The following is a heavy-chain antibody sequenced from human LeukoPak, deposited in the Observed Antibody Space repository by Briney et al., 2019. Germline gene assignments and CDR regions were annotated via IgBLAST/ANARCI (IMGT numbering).Heavy chain of an antibody. D-gene: IGHD5-18*01. CDR2: IIPIFGTA. CDR3: AVGGYSYGWYYFDY. CDR1: GGTFSSYA. V-gene: IGHV1-69*13. J-gene: IGHJ4*02. Sequence: GASVKVSCKASGGTFSSYAISWVRQAPGQGLEWMGGIIPIFGTANYAQKFQGRVTITADESTSTAYMELSSLRSEDTAVYYCAVGGYSYGWYYFDYWGQGTLVTVSS.